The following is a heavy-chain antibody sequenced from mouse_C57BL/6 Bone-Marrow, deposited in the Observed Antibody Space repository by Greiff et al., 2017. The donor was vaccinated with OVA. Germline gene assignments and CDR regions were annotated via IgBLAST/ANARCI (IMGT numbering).Heavy chain of an antibody. J-gene: IGHJ2*01. CDR2: INPGSGGT. Sequence: QVQLQQSGAELVRPGTSVKVSCKASGYAFTNYLIEWVKQRPGQGLEWIGVINPGSGGTNYNEKFKGKATLTADKSSSTAYMQLSSLTSEDSAVYFCARCDYGSSPYYFDDWGQGTTLTVSS. D-gene: IGHD1-1*01. CDR1: GYAFTNYL. CDR3: ARCDYGSSPYYFDD. V-gene: IGHV1-54*01.